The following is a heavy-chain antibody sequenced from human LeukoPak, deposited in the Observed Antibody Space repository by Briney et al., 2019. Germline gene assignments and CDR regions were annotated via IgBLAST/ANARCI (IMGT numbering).Heavy chain of an antibody. CDR2: ISYDGSNK. J-gene: IGHJ4*02. CDR1: GFTFSSYA. V-gene: IGHV3-30-3*01. Sequence: PGGPLRLSCAASGFTFSSYAMHWVRQAPGKGLEWVAVISYDGSNKYYADSVKGRFTISRDNSKNTLYLQMNSLRAEDTAVYYCARESSYGPYYFDYWGQGTLVTVSS. CDR3: ARESSYGPYYFDY. D-gene: IGHD5-18*01.